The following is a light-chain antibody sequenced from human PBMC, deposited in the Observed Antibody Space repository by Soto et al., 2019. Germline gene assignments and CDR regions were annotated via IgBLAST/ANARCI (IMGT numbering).Light chain of an antibody. V-gene: IGKV1-5*03. Sequence: DIQMTQSPPTLSASVGDRVTITCRASESISRWLGWNQQKPGKAPKLLIYKASNLESGVPSRFSGSGSGTEFTLTISNLQPDDFATYYCQQYNSYSTWNFGQGTQVEIK. J-gene: IGKJ1*01. CDR3: QQYNSYSTWN. CDR2: KAS. CDR1: ESISRW.